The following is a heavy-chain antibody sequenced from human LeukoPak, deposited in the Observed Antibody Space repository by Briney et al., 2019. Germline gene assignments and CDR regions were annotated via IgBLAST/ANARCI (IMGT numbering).Heavy chain of an antibody. CDR1: GFTFDDYG. J-gene: IGHJ4*02. V-gene: IGHV3-23*01. CDR2: ISGSGVIT. Sequence: PGGSLRLSCAASGFTFDDYGMSWVRQAPGKGLEWVSGISGSGVITYYADSVKGRFTISRDNSKNTLDLQMNSLRAEDTAVYYCAKDDAWVRYQDWGQGTLVTVSS. CDR3: AKDDAWVRYQD. D-gene: IGHD5-12*01.